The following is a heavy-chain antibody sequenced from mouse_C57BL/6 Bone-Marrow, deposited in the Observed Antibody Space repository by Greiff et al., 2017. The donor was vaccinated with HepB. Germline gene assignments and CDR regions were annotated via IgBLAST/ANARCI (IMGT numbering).Heavy chain of an antibody. CDR2: IHPNSGST. J-gene: IGHJ2*01. CDR1: GYTFTSYW. V-gene: IGHV1-64*01. D-gene: IGHD2-4*01. Sequence: QVQLKQPGAELVKPGASVKLSCKASGYTFTSYWMHWVKQRPGQGLEWIGMIHPNSGSTNYNEKFKSKATLTVDKSSSTAYMQLSSLTSEDSAVYYCASYYDYDHAQDYWGQGTTLTVSS. CDR3: ASYYDYDHAQDY.